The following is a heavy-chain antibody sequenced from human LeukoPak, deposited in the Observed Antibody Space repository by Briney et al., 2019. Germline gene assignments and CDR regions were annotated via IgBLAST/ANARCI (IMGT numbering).Heavy chain of an antibody. Sequence: SVKVSFKASGGTFSIYAISWVRQAPGQGLEWMGGIIPIFGTANYAQKFQGRVTITAAESTSTAYMELSSLRSEDTAVYYCARVKGGGDLFDYWGQGTLVTVSS. V-gene: IGHV1-69*13. CDR2: IIPIFGTA. CDR1: GGTFSIYA. CDR3: ARVKGGGDLFDY. J-gene: IGHJ4*02. D-gene: IGHD2-21*02.